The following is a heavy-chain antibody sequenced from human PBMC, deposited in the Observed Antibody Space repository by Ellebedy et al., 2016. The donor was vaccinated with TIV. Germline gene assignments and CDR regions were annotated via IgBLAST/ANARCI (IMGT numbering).Heavy chain of an antibody. D-gene: IGHD2-2*02. CDR3: ARHSDTAYYYYGMDV. Sequence: MPSETLSLTCTVSGGSISSSSYYWGWIRQPPGKGLEWIGSIYYSGSTYYNPSLKSRVTISVDPSKNQFSLKLSSVTAADTAVYYCARHSDTAYYYYGMDVWGQGTTVTVSS. CDR1: GGSISSSSYY. J-gene: IGHJ6*02. V-gene: IGHV4-39*01. CDR2: IYYSGST.